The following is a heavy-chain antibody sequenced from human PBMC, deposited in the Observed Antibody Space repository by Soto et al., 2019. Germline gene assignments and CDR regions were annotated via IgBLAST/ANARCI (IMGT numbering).Heavy chain of an antibody. J-gene: IGHJ6*02. CDR2: IYYSGST. Sequence: SFTGTLSGGSISSSGYYWSWIRQHPGKGLEWTGYIYYSGSTYYNPSLKSRVTISVDTSKNQFSLKLSSVTAADTAVYYCASISIRYGLAVRRQGTTVPVSS. CDR3: ASISIRYGLAV. V-gene: IGHV4-31*03. D-gene: IGHD3-9*01. CDR1: GGSISSSGYY.